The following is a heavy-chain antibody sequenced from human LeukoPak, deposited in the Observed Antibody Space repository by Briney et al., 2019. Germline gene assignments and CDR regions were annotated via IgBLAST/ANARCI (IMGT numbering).Heavy chain of an antibody. D-gene: IGHD3-16*01. J-gene: IGHJ6*03. CDR3: ARARGDSPRIYYYMDV. CDR1: GDSISIGGYR. CDR2: IYYIGTA. Sequence: SETLSLTCSVSGDSISIGGYRWSWIRQSPGKGLEWIGYIYYIGTAYYNPSLRSRVALSADTSKNQFSLKLNSVTVADSAVYFCARARGDSPRIYYYMDVWAKGPRSPSP. V-gene: IGHV4-30-4*01.